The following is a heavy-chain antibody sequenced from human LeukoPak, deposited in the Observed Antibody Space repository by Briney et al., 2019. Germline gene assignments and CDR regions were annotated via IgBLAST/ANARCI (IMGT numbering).Heavy chain of an antibody. J-gene: IGHJ4*02. CDR2: INPNSGGT. CDR1: GYTFTGYY. D-gene: IGHD2-2*01. Sequence: ASVKVSCKASGYTFTGYYMHWVRQAPGRGLEWMGWINPNSGGTNYAQKFQGRVTMTRDTSISTAYMELSRLRSDDTAVYYCARADIVVVPAASHFDYWGQGTLVTVSS. CDR3: ARADIVVVPAASHFDY. V-gene: IGHV1-2*02.